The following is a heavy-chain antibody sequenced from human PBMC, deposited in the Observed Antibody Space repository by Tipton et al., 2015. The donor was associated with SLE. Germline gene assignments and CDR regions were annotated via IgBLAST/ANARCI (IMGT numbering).Heavy chain of an antibody. CDR3: ARDFGNVGRFDS. J-gene: IGHJ5*01. D-gene: IGHD2-15*01. Sequence: TLSLTCIVSGFYISRGFNWGWIRQPPGKGLEWIGIIYHTGTTKYSPSLQRRVAISVDTSKNQFSLKLNSLTAADTAVYYCARDFGNVGRFDSWGQGTLVTVSS. V-gene: IGHV4-38-2*02. CDR1: GFYISRGFN. CDR2: IYHTGTT.